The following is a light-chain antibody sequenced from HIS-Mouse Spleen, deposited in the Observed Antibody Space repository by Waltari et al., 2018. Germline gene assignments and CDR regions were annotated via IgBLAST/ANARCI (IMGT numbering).Light chain of an antibody. CDR3: CSYAGSSTYV. J-gene: IGLJ1*01. CDR2: EGS. Sequence: QSALTQSASVSGSPGQSITISCTGTSSDVGSYNLVSWYQQHPGKAPKLMIYEGSKRPSWVSNRFSGSKSGNTASLTISGLQAEDEADYYCCSYAGSSTYVFGTVTKVTVL. CDR1: SSDVGSYNL. V-gene: IGLV2-23*01.